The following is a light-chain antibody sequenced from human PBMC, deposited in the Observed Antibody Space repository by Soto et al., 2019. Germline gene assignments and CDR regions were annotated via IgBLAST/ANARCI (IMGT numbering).Light chain of an antibody. J-gene: IGLJ2*01. V-gene: IGLV2-14*01. Sequence: QSALTQPASVSGSPGQSITISCTGTSSDVGGYNYVSWYQQHPGKAPKLMIYDVSNRPSGVSNRFSGSKSGNTASLTISGLQAEDEADYYCSSYTSSSXVXGGGTKVTVL. CDR1: SSDVGGYNY. CDR2: DVS. CDR3: SSYTSSSXV.